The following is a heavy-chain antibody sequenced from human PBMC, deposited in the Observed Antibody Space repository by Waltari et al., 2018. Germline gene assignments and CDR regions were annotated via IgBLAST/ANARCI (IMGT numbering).Heavy chain of an antibody. J-gene: IGHJ4*02. CDR1: GGTFSSYA. Sequence: QVQLVQSGAEVKKPGSSVKVSCKASGGTFSSYAISWVRQAPGQGLEWMGRIIPIFCTANYAQKFQGRVTITADKSTSTAYMELSSLRSEDTAVYYCARTSLYGDYVDYWGQGTLVTVSS. CDR2: IIPIFCTA. V-gene: IGHV1-69*08. CDR3: ARTSLYGDYVDY. D-gene: IGHD4-17*01.